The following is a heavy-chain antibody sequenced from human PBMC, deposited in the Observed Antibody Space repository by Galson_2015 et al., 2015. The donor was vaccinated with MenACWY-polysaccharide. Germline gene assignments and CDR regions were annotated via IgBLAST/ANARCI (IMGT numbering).Heavy chain of an antibody. CDR2: ISGSGLNT. CDR3: AKQIDEYYGSGNYYPPWDY. J-gene: IGHJ4*02. D-gene: IGHD3-10*01. CDR1: GFTFSSYA. Sequence: SLRLSCAASGFTFSSYAMSWVRQAPGKGLEWVPTISGSGLNTYYADSVKGRFTMSRDNSKNTLYMQMNSLRAEDTAVYYCAKQIDEYYGSGNYYPPWDYWGQGTLVTVSS. V-gene: IGHV3-23*01.